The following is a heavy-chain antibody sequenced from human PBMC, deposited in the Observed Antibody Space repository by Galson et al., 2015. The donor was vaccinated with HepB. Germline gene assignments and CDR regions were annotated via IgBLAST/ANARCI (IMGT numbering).Heavy chain of an antibody. J-gene: IGHJ4*02. V-gene: IGHV1-46*01. CDR1: GYTFTSYW. CDR3: ARDFPWSSGCFDY. D-gene: IGHD3-10*01. Sequence: SLRVSCAASGYTFTSYWMHWVRQAPGQGLEWMGIINPSGGITTYAQKFKGRLTMTWDTAKSTVYMEMSSLRAEDTAVYYCARDFPWSSGCFDYWGQGTLVTVSS. CDR2: INPSGGIT.